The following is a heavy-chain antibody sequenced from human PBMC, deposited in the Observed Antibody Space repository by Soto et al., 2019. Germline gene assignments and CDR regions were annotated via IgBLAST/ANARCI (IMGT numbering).Heavy chain of an antibody. D-gene: IGHD6-19*01. CDR2: IYYSGST. V-gene: IGHV4-59*01. CDR1: GGSISSYY. Sequence: ETLSLTCTVSGGSISSYYWSWIRQPPGKGLEWIGYIYYSGSTNYNPSLKSRVTISVDTSKNQFSLKLSSVTAADTAVYYCARGVIAVAGTWGRYFDYWGHGTLVTVSS. J-gene: IGHJ4*01. CDR3: ARGVIAVAGTWGRYFDY.